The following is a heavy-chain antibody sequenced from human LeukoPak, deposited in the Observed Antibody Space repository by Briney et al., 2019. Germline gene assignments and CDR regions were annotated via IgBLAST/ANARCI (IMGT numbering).Heavy chain of an antibody. Sequence: GASVKVSCKASGGTFSSYTISWVRQAPGQGLEWMGRIIPIFGTANYAQKFQGRVTITTDESTSTAYMELSSLRSEDTAVYYCASYSSGWAGRDYYYYYMDVWGKGTTVTVSS. CDR1: GGTFSSYT. V-gene: IGHV1-69*05. D-gene: IGHD6-19*01. J-gene: IGHJ6*03. CDR3: ASYSSGWAGRDYYYYYMDV. CDR2: IIPIFGTA.